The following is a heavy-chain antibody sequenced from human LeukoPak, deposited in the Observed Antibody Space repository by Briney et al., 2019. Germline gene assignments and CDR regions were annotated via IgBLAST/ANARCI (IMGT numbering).Heavy chain of an antibody. V-gene: IGHV1-18*01. CDR2: ISGNNDNP. CDR1: GYTFSNFG. J-gene: IGHJ4*02. CDR3: ARDGTSTDDY. Sequence: ASVKVSCKASGYTFSNFGINWVRQAPGQGLEWTGWISGNNDNPNYGQKFQGRFTVTTDSSTNTAYMELRNLRLDDTAVYYCARDGTSTDDYWGQGTLVTVSS. D-gene: IGHD2-2*01.